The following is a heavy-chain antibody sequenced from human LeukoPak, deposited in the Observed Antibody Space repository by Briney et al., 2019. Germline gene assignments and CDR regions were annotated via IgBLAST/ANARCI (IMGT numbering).Heavy chain of an antibody. CDR3: ARDGRNGYEDDY. CDR1: GFTFSSYG. CDR2: ISYDGSNK. D-gene: IGHD5-12*01. J-gene: IGHJ4*02. Sequence: GGSLRLSCAASGFTFSSYGMHWVRQAPGKGLEWVAVISYDGSNKYYADSVKGRFTISRDNSKNTLYLQMNSLRAEDTAVYYCARDGRNGYEDDYWGQGTLVTVSS. V-gene: IGHV3-30*03.